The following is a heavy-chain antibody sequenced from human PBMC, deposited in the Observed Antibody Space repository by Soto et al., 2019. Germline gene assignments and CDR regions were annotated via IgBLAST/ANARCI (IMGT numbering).Heavy chain of an antibody. Sequence: ASVKVSCLASGYTFTSYDINWVRQATGHGLEWMGWMNPNSGNTGYAQKFQGRVTMTRNTSISTAYMELSSLRSEDTAVYYCARGAVIQLRFLEWLRYWFDPWGQGTLVTVSS. J-gene: IGHJ5*02. CDR2: MNPNSGNT. D-gene: IGHD3-3*01. CDR1: GYTFTSYD. V-gene: IGHV1-8*01. CDR3: ARGAVIQLRFLEWLRYWFDP.